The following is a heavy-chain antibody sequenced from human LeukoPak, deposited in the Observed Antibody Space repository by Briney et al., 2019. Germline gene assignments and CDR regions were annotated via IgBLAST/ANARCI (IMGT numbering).Heavy chain of an antibody. Sequence: SETLSLTCTVSGGSISSSSYYWGWIRQPPGKGLEWIGEINHSGSTNYNPSLKSRVTISVDTSKNQFSLKLGSVTAADTAVYYCARVGHLGYSGYAYFRYWGQGTLVTVSS. CDR2: INHSGST. D-gene: IGHD5-12*01. V-gene: IGHV4-39*07. CDR1: GGSISSSSYY. CDR3: ARVGHLGYSGYAYFRY. J-gene: IGHJ4*02.